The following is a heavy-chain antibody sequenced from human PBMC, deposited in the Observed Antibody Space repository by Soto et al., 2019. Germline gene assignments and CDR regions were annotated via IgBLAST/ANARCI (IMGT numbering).Heavy chain of an antibody. V-gene: IGHV3-33*06. CDR1: GFMFSNHG. J-gene: IGHJ6*02. CDR3: AKGRSYYYYYGVDV. Sequence: PGGSLRLSCAASGFMFSNHGMHWVRQAPGKGLEWVAVIWSDGNNRYYADTVKGRFTISRDNSKSTLYLQMNSLRAEDTALYYCAKGRSYYYYYGVDVWGQGTTVTVSS. CDR2: IWSDGNNR.